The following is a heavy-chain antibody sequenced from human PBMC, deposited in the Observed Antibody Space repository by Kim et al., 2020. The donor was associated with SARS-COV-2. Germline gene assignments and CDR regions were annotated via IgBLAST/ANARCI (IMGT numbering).Heavy chain of an antibody. V-gene: IGHV4-34*01. Sequence: SETLSLTCSVSGGSFSGYHWSWIRQPPGKGLEWIGEINHSGSTNYNPSLKSRVTISVDTSKNQFSLKLESGSAADTAVYYCARGRTYYYGSETQYNIDVWGQGTTVTVSS. CDR2: INHSGST. J-gene: IGHJ6*02. CDR3: ARGRTYYYGSETQYNIDV. CDR1: GGSFSGYH. D-gene: IGHD3-10*01.